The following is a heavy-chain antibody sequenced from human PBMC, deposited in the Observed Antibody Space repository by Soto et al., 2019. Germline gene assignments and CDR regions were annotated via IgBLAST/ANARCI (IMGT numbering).Heavy chain of an antibody. CDR2: IYYRGST. CDR1: GGSISSYY. V-gene: IGHV4-59*01. D-gene: IGHD6-19*01. Sequence: QVQLQESAPGLVKPSETLSLTCTVSGGSISSYYWSWIRQPPGKGLAWIGYIYYRGSTNYNPSRKSRVTISVDTSKNQCSLKLSSVTAADTAVDYYARPYGSGWYGAFDIWGQVTMVTVSS. J-gene: IGHJ3*02. CDR3: ARPYGSGWYGAFDI.